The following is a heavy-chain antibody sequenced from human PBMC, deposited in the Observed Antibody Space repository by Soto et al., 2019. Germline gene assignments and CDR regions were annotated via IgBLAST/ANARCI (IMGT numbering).Heavy chain of an antibody. J-gene: IGHJ4*02. V-gene: IGHV4-59*01. D-gene: IGHD6-19*01. CDR1: GGSISSYY. CDR2: IYYSGST. Sequence: QVQLQESGPGLVKPSETLSLTCTVSGGSISSYYWSWIRQPPGKGLEWIGYIYYSGSTNYNPSLKSRVTISVDTSKNQFSLKLSSVTAADTAVYYCARVHSCWLDYWGQGTLVTVSS. CDR3: ARVHSCWLDY.